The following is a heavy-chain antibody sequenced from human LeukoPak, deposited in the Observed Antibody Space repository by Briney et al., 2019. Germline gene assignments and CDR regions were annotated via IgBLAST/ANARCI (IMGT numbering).Heavy chain of an antibody. J-gene: IGHJ6*02. CDR1: GFTVSSNY. CDR3: VREGVASVGYGTDV. V-gene: IGHV3-33*08. Sequence: GGSLRLSCAASGFTVSSNYMSWVRQAPGKGLEWVTNIWSDGRNKYYADSVKGRFTISRDNSKNMLYLQMDSLRAEDTAVYYCVREGVASVGYGTDVWGQGTTVTVSS. CDR2: IWSDGRNK. D-gene: IGHD2-8*01.